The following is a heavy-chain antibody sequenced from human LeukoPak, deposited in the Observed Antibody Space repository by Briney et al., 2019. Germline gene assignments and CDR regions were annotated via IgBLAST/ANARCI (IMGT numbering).Heavy chain of an antibody. V-gene: IGHV4-4*09. J-gene: IGHJ6*03. CDR2: IYTSGST. CDR1: GGSISSYY. CDR3: ARLTYYYYHMDV. Sequence: SETLSLTCTVSGGSISSYYWSWIRQPPGKGLEWIGYIYTSGSTNYNPSLKSRVTISVDTSKNQFSLKLSSVTAADTAVYYCARLTYYYYHMDVWGKGTTVTVSS.